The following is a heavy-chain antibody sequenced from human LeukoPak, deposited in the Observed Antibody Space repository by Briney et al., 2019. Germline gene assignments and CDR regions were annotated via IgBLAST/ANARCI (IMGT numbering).Heavy chain of an antibody. Sequence: SGILSLTCAVSGGSISSSNWWSWVRQPPGKGLEWIGEIYHSGSTNYNPSLKSRVTISVDTSKNQFSLKLSSVTAADTAVYYCARDLGGSHGGYYMDVWGKGTTVTVSS. J-gene: IGHJ6*03. D-gene: IGHD1-26*01. V-gene: IGHV4-4*02. CDR3: ARDLGGSHGGYYMDV. CDR2: IYHSGST. CDR1: GGSISSSNW.